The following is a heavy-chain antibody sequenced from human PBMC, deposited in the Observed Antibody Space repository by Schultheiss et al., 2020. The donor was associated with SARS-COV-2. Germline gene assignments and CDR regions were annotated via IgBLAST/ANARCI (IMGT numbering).Heavy chain of an antibody. CDR1: GYTFTSYD. CDR3: ARGGSDYGDLYYYYGMDV. Sequence: ASVKVSCKASGYTFTSYDINWVRQATGQGLEWMGWMNPNSGNTGYAQKFQGRVTMTRNTSISTAYMELSSLRSEDTAVYYCARGGSDYGDLYYYYGMDVWGQGTTVTVSS. CDR2: MNPNSGNT. D-gene: IGHD4-17*01. V-gene: IGHV1-8*01. J-gene: IGHJ6*02.